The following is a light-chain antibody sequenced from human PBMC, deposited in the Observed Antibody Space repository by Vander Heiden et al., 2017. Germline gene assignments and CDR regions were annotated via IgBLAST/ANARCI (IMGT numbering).Light chain of an antibody. V-gene: IGLV3-21*02. CDR2: DDS. CDR1: NIGSKS. Sequence: SYVLTQPPSVSAAPRQTARISCGGNNIGSKSVHWYQQRPGQTPVLVVYDDSDRPSGIPERLSGSNSGNTATLTISRVEAGDEADYYCQMWDSSSDHVVFGGGTKLTVL. J-gene: IGLJ2*01. CDR3: QMWDSSSDHVV.